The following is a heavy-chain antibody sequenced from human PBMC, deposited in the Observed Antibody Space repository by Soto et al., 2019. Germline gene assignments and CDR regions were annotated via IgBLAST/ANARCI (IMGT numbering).Heavy chain of an antibody. V-gene: IGHV3-74*01. Sequence: EVQLVESGGGLVQPGGSLRLSCAASGFTFSSNWMHWVRRVPGRGLVWVSRINTDGRSTNYVDSVKGRFTVSRDNAKNTMYLQMNSLRVEDTAVYYCARDGEVFWGQGTLVTVSS. CDR2: INTDGRST. J-gene: IGHJ4*02. CDR3: ARDGEVF. D-gene: IGHD2-21*01. CDR1: GFTFSSNW.